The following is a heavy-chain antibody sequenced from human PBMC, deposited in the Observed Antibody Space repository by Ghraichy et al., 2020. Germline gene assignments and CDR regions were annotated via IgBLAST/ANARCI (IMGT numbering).Heavy chain of an antibody. CDR2: ISYDESNK. J-gene: IGHJ4*02. V-gene: IGHV3-30*18. CDR1: GFTFSSFG. D-gene: IGHD3-22*01. CDR3: AKDITTILVLPSDFDC. Sequence: GGSLRLSCAASGFTFSSFGMHWVRQAPGKGLEWVAVISYDESNKYYADSVKGRFTISRDNSKSTLYLEMNSLRAEDTAVYDCAKDITTILVLPSDFDCWGQGTLVTVSS.